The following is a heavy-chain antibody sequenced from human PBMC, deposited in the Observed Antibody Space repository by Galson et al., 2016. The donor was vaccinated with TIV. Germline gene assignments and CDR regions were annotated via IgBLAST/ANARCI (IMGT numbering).Heavy chain of an antibody. J-gene: IGHJ4*02. D-gene: IGHD2-21*01. V-gene: IGHV3-23*05. CDR2: INTNGIG. Sequence: SLRLSCAASGFSFSMYAMTWVRQAPGKGLEWVSSINTNGIGYYADPVKGRFTISRDDSKNTFYLQLNSLRVEDTAVYYCARGSDCFDWGQGTLVTV. CDR3: ARGSDCFD. CDR1: GFSFSMYA.